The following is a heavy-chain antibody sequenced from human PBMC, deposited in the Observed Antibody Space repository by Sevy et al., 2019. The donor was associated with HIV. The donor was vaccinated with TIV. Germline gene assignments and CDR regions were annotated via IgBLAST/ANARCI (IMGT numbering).Heavy chain of an antibody. D-gene: IGHD3-22*01. CDR1: GYSFTSHW. Sequence: GESLKISCQGSGYSFTSHWIGWVRHMPGKGLEWMGIIFPDDSDTRHSPSFQGQVTFSADKSINTAYLQVSSLKASDTAMYYCATSRSGYFDSSGYYIYWGQGTLVTVSS. J-gene: IGHJ4*02. V-gene: IGHV5-51*01. CDR2: IFPDDSDT. CDR3: ATSRSGYFDSSGYYIY.